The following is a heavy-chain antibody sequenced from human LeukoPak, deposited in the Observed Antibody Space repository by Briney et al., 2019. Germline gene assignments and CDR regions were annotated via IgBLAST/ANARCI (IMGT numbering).Heavy chain of an antibody. CDR3: AKIAVAGCYFYSMDV. J-gene: IGHJ6*03. D-gene: IGHD6-19*01. CDR1: GFTFINYA. V-gene: IGHV3-23*01. Sequence: GGSLRLSCAASGFTFINYAMSWVRQAPGKGLEWVSTIAGSGRSTYYADSVKGRFTISRDNSKNTLFLQMNSLRADDTAVYYCAKIAVAGCYFYSMDVWGRGTTVTVSS. CDR2: IAGSGRST.